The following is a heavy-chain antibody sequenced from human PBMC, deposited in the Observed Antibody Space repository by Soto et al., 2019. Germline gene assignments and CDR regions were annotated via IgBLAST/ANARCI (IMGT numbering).Heavy chain of an antibody. CDR1: GFTFSAYA. V-gene: IGHV3-30-3*01. CDR3: ATDPVAVTGSFIDS. D-gene: IGHD2-21*02. CDR2: ISYDGREA. J-gene: IGHJ4*02. Sequence: GGSLRLSCAASGFTFSAYAFHWVRQAPGKGLEWLSVISYDGREAHYADSVEGRFIISRDSSKKTAYLQMNSLRGDDTAVYFCATDPVAVTGSFIDSWGQGTLVTVSS.